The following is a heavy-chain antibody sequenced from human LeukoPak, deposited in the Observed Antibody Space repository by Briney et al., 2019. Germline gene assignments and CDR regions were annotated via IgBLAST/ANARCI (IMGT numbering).Heavy chain of an antibody. D-gene: IGHD6-13*01. CDR1: GFTFDDYA. J-gene: IGHJ6*02. V-gene: IGHV3-9*01. CDR3: AKERAAAGYYYYYGMDV. CDR2: ISWNSGSI. Sequence: GGSLRLSCAASGFTFDDYAMHWVRQAPGKGLEWVSGISWNSGSIGYADSVKGRFTISRDNAKNSLYLQMNGLRAEDTALYYCAKERAAAGYYYYYGMDVWGQGTTVTVSS.